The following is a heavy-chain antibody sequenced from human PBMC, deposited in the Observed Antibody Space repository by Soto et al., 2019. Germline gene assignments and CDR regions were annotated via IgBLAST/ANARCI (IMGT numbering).Heavy chain of an antibody. Sequence: APVKVSCKASCYTFTNYGLRWGRQAPGQGLDWMGWISAYNGNTNYAQKLQGRVTMTTDTSTSTAYMELRSLRSDDTAVYYCARDLIIAAAGINWFDPWGQGTLVTVSS. CDR2: ISAYNGNT. CDR3: ARDLIIAAAGINWFDP. D-gene: IGHD6-13*01. V-gene: IGHV1-18*01. CDR1: CYTFTNYG. J-gene: IGHJ5*02.